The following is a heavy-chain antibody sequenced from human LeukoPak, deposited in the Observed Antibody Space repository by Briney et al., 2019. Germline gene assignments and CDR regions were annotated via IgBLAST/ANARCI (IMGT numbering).Heavy chain of an antibody. Sequence: SETLSLTCAVYGGSFSGYYWSWIRQPPGKGLEWIGEINHSGSTNYNPSLKSRVTISVDTSKNQFSLKLSSVTAADTAVYYCARDCTNGVCYRSNDIWGQGTLVTVSS. D-gene: IGHD2-8*01. V-gene: IGHV4-34*01. J-gene: IGHJ4*02. CDR1: GGSFSGYY. CDR3: ARDCTNGVCYRSNDI. CDR2: INHSGST.